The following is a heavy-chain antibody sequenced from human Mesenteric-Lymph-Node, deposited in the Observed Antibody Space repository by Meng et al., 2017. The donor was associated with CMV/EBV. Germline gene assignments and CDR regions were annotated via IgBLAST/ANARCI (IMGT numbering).Heavy chain of an antibody. V-gene: IGHV3-23*01. Sequence: GESLKISCAASGFTFDDHAMHWVRQAPGKGLEWVSGVSGSGGNTYYADSVKGRFTISRDNSKNTLYLQMNSLRAEDTAVYYCAKGQDVSFYYFDYWGQGTLVTVSS. J-gene: IGHJ4*02. D-gene: IGHD3-3*01. CDR3: AKGQDVSFYYFDY. CDR1: GFTFDDHA. CDR2: VSGSGGNT.